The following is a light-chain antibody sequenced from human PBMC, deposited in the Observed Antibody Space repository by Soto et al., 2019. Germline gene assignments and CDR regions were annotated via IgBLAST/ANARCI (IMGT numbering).Light chain of an antibody. J-gene: IGLJ1*01. Sequence: QSALTQPASVSGSPGQSITISCTGTSSDVGGYKFVSWYQQHPGKAPKLLIYDVTNRPSGVSNRFSGSKSGNTASLTISGLQAEDEADYYCSSYTSSSTRVFGTGTKVTGL. CDR3: SSYTSSSTRV. CDR2: DVT. V-gene: IGLV2-14*01. CDR1: SSDVGGYKF.